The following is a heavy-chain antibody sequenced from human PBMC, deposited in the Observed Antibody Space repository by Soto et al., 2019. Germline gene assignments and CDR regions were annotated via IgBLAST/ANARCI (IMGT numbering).Heavy chain of an antibody. Sequence: QVQLVQSGDEVKKPGASVKVSCKASGYIFVNYGIAWVRQAPRQELEWMVWISPYPGNTHSPSKVQGRQTMTTDTSTSTAYMALGSLTSDDTAVYYCEMGDNCVTLTPQDVWGQGTTVTVSS. CDR2: ISPYPGNT. D-gene: IGHD3-16*01. J-gene: IGHJ6*02. V-gene: IGHV1-18*01. CDR3: EMGDNCVTLTPQDV. CDR1: GYIFVNYG.